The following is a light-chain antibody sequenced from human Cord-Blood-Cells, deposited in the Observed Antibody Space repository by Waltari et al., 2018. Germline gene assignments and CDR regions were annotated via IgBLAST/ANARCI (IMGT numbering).Light chain of an antibody. Sequence: EIVLPQSPGTLSLSPGERATRSCRASQSVSSSYLAWYQQKPGQAPRLLIYGASSRATGIPDRFSGSGSGTDFTLTISRLEPEDFAVYYCQQYGSSPYTFGQGTKLEIK. CDR3: QQYGSSPYT. J-gene: IGKJ2*01. V-gene: IGKV3-20*01. CDR1: QSVSSSY. CDR2: GAS.